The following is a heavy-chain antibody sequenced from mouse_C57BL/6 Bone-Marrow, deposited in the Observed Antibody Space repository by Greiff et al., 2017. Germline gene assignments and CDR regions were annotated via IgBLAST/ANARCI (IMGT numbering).Heavy chain of an antibody. V-gene: IGHV14-4*01. CDR2: IDPDNGDT. CDR1: GSNIKDDY. Sequence: VQLQQSGAELVRPGASVKLSCTASGSNIKDDYMHWVKQRPEQGLEWIGWIDPDNGDTEYAAKFQGKATITADTSSNTAYLQLSSLTSEDTAVYYCTTWGCGYWYFEVWGTGTTVTVSS. CDR3: TTWGCGYWYFEV. J-gene: IGHJ1*03.